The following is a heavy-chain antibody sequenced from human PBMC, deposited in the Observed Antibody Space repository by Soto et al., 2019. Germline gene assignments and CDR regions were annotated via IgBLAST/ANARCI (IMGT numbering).Heavy chain of an antibody. CDR2: ISTYNGDT. D-gene: IGHD3-9*01. V-gene: IGHV1-18*01. Sequence: GASVKVSCKASGYTFTRSGISWVRQAPGQGLEWMGWISTYNGDTNYAQTFQGRVTMTTDTSTSTVHMEVRSLRSDDTAVYYCARDLTPGLVDHWGQGTLVTVSS. CDR1: GYTFTRSG. CDR3: ARDLTPGLVDH. J-gene: IGHJ4*02.